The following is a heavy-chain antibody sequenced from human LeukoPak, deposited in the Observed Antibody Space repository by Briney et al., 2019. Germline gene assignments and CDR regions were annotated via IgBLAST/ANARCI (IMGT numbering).Heavy chain of an antibody. J-gene: IGHJ4*02. CDR3: AKDSPPNFASGGAPAY. CDR2: ISYDGSNK. D-gene: IGHD2-21*01. V-gene: IGHV3-30*18. Sequence: GGSLRLSCAASEFTFSSYGMHWVRQAPGKGLEWVAVISYDGSNKYYTDSVRGRFTISRDNSKNTLYLQMNSLRAEDTAVYYCAKDSPPNFASGGAPAYGGKGTLVTVSS. CDR1: EFTFSSYG.